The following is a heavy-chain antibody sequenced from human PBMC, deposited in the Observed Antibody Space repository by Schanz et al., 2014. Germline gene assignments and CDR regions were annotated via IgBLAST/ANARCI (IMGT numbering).Heavy chain of an antibody. D-gene: IGHD6-13*01. CDR3: ASSGAGYSSSWDFDY. J-gene: IGHJ4*02. CDR2: IIPILGIA. CDR1: GYTSTSYS. V-gene: IGHV1-69*09. Sequence: QVQLGQSGAEVKKSGSSVKVSCKASGYTSTSYSMHWVRQAPGQGLEWIGRIIPILGIATYAQKFHGILTITADKSTNTANMELSSQRSEDTAVYYCASSGAGYSSSWDFDYWGQGTLVTVSS.